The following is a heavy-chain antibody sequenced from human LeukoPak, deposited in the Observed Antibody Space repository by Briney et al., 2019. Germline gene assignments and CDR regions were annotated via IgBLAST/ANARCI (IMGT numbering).Heavy chain of an antibody. D-gene: IGHD1-14*01. Sequence: GGSLRLSCVASGFTSSTYWMSWVRQAPGKGLEWVANIKQDGSEKNYVDSVKGRFTISRDNAKNSLYLQMNSLRPGDTAVYYCARGNWEPSDYWGQGTLVTVSS. CDR2: IKQDGSEK. V-gene: IGHV3-7*04. J-gene: IGHJ4*02. CDR3: ARGNWEPSDY. CDR1: GFTSSTYW.